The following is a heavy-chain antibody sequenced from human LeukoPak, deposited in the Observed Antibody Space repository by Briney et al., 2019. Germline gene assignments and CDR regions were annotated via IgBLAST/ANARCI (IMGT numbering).Heavy chain of an antibody. CDR2: MNPNSGNT. V-gene: IGHV1-8*01. D-gene: IGHD1-26*01. Sequence: GASVKVSCKASGYTFTSYDINWVRQATGQGLEWMGWMNPNSGNTGYAQKFQGRVTMTRNTSISTAYMELSSLRSEDTAVYYCPRMGGSYFYYYYGMDVWGQGTTVTVSS. CDR1: GYTFTSYD. J-gene: IGHJ6*02. CDR3: PRMGGSYFYYYYGMDV.